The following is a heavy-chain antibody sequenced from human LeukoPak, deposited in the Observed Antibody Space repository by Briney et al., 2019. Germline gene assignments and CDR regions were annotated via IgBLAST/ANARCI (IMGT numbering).Heavy chain of an antibody. CDR3: ARGRGWLFDC. CDR1: GFIFSSYE. V-gene: IGHV3-48*03. J-gene: IGHJ4*02. D-gene: IGHD6-19*01. Sequence: GGSLRLSCAASGFIFSSYEMNWVRQAPGKGLEWVSYISSSGSTIYYADSVKGRFTISRDNAKNSVYLQMNSLRAEDTAVYYCARGRGWLFDCWGQGTLVTVSS. CDR2: ISSSGSTI.